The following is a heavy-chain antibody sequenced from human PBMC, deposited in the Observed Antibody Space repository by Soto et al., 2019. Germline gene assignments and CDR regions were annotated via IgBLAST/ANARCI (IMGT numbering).Heavy chain of an antibody. CDR3: SRGSCCSVFRFLVVGAFLS. D-gene: IGHD3-3*01. CDR1: GYTFTSYG. CDR2: MSAYNGNT. Sequence: QVQLVQSGAEVKKPGASVKVSCKASGYTFTSYGISWVRQAPGQGLEWMGWMSAYNGNTNYAQKLQGRVIMTTDKSPRRDYVYLSGLRADDAVGCHLSRGSCCSVFRFLVVGAFLSWRQGTMVTV. J-gene: IGHJ3*01. V-gene: IGHV1-18*01.